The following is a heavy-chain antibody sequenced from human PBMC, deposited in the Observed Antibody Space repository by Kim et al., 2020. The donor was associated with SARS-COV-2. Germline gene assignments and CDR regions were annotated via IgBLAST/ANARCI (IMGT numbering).Heavy chain of an antibody. Sequence: SETLSLTCTVYGGSFSGNYWSWIRQPPGKGLEWIGEINRGGDTNYNPSLKSRVSISLDTSKNQFSLKLSSVTAADTAVYYCARGYASGSFWAYWGQGTLV. V-gene: IGHV4-34*01. D-gene: IGHD3-10*01. J-gene: IGHJ4*02. CDR1: GGSFSGNY. CDR3: ARGYASGSFWAY. CDR2: INRGGDT.